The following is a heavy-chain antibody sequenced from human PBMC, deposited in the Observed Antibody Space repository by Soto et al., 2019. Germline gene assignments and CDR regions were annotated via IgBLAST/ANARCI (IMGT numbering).Heavy chain of an antibody. CDR1: VYPIRSSGYD. J-gene: IGHJ4*02. D-gene: IGHD1-26*01. CDR2: IYPSGST. Sequence: ETLSLTCAVSVYPIRSSGYDGGWIWQPPGKGLEWIGSIYPSGSTYYHPSLKSRVTISVDTSKNQFSLKLSSVTAADTAVYYCARALLVGATHDYWGQGTLVTVSS. V-gene: IGHV4-38-2*01. CDR3: ARALLVGATHDY.